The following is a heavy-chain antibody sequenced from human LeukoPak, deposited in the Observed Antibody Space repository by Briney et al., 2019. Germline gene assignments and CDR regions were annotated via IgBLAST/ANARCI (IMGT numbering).Heavy chain of an antibody. J-gene: IGHJ5*02. CDR1: GYSISSGYY. CDR3: ASIMANLGDFWFDP. Sequence: SETLSLTCTVSGYSISSGYYWGWIRQPPGKGLDWIGSIYHSGRTFYNPSLKSRVTISVDTSKNQFSLKLTSVTAADTAVYYCASIMANLGDFWFDPWGQGTLVTVSS. D-gene: IGHD3-16*01. V-gene: IGHV4-38-2*02. CDR2: IYHSGRT.